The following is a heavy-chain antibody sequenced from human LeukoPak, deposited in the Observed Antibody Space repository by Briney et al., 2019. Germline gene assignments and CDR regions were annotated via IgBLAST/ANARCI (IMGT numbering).Heavy chain of an antibody. J-gene: IGHJ4*02. CDR3: AEGFGGPGYSSSWYGIDY. V-gene: IGHV3-9*01. Sequence: GRSLRLSCAASGFTFDDYAMHWVRQAPGKGLEWVSGISWNSGSIGYADSVKGRFTISRDNAKNSLYLQMNSLRAEDTALYYCAEGFGGPGYSSSWYGIDYWGQGTLVTVSS. CDR1: GFTFDDYA. CDR2: ISWNSGSI. D-gene: IGHD6-13*01.